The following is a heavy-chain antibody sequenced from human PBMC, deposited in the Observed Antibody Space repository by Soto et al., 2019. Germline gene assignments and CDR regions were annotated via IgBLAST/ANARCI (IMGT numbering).Heavy chain of an antibody. J-gene: IGHJ4*02. CDR3: AREGGYGGYFDY. D-gene: IGHD5-12*01. CDR1: GGSISSYY. Sequence: SETLSLTCTVSGGSISSYYWSWIRQPPGKGLEWIGYIYYSGSTNYNPSLKSRVTISVDTSKNQFSLKLSSVTAADTAVYYCAREGGYGGYFDYWGQGTLVTVSS. V-gene: IGHV4-59*01. CDR2: IYYSGST.